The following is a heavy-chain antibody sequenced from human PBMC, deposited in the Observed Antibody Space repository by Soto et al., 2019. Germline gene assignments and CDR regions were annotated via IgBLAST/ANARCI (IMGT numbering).Heavy chain of an antibody. Sequence: SETLSLTCIVSGGSITSYHWSWIRQPPGKGLEWIGEINHSGSTNYNPSLKSRVTISVDTSKNQFSLKLSSVTAADTAVYYCARGGPMVRETKFDYWGQGTLVTVSS. CDR2: INHSGST. CDR1: GGSITSYH. V-gene: IGHV4-34*01. CDR3: ARGGPMVRETKFDY. D-gene: IGHD3-10*01. J-gene: IGHJ4*02.